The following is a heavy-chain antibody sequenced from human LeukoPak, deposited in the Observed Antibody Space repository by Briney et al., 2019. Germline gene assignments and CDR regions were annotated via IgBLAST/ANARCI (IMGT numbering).Heavy chain of an antibody. Sequence: PSETLSLTCAVSGYSISSGYYWGWIRQPPGKGLERIGSIYHSGSTYYNPSLKSRDTISVDTSKNQFSLKLSSVTAADTAVYYCARASPDCSSTSCYTGGAFDIWGQGTMVTVSS. CDR2: IYHSGST. CDR1: GYSISSGYY. V-gene: IGHV4-38-2*01. J-gene: IGHJ3*02. D-gene: IGHD2-2*02. CDR3: ARASPDCSSTSCYTGGAFDI.